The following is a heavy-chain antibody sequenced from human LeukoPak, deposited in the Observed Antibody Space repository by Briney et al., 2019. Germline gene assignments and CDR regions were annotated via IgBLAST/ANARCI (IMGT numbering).Heavy chain of an antibody. D-gene: IGHD6-13*01. CDR1: GFTFSSYA. CDR3: AKDAGQYSSSWYYGY. CDR2: ISGSGGST. Sequence: GGSLRLSCAASGFTFSSYAMSWVRQAPGKGLERVSAISGSGGSTYYADSVKGRFTISRDNSKNTLYLQMNSLRVEDTAVYYCAKDAGQYSSSWYYGYWGQGTLVTVSS. V-gene: IGHV3-23*01. J-gene: IGHJ4*02.